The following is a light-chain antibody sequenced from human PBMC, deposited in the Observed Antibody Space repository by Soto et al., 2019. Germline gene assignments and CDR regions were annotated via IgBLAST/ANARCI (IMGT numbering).Light chain of an antibody. CDR1: QDVTTN. J-gene: IGKJ5*01. Sequence: EIRMTQFPATLSASPGEGVTLSCRAAQDVTTNFAWYQQKRGQAPRLLVYDISIRATGVPARFSGSGSETDFALSISGLQSEDFAVYFCQQYNNWPFSFGQGTRLENK. CDR3: QQYNNWPFS. V-gene: IGKV3-15*01. CDR2: DIS.